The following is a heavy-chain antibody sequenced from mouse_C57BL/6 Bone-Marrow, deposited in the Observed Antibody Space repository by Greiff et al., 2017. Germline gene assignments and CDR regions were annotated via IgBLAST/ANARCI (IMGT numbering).Heavy chain of an antibody. D-gene: IGHD2-1*01. Sequence: VQLQQPGAELVKPGASVKLSCKASGYTFTSYWMQWVKQRPGQGLEWIGEIDPSDSYTNYTQKFKGKATLTVDTSSSTAYMQLSSLTSEDAAVYYCARADGNWDYFDYWGQGTTLTVSS. J-gene: IGHJ2*01. V-gene: IGHV1-50*01. CDR1: GYTFTSYW. CDR2: IDPSDSYT. CDR3: ARADGNWDYFDY.